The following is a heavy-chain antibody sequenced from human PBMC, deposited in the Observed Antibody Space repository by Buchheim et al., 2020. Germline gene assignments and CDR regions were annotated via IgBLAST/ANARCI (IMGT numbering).Heavy chain of an antibody. CDR3: ARHVEATFWFDP. CDR2: INPNSGGT. Sequence: QVQLVQSGAEMKKPGASVKVSCKASGYTFSGYYIHWVRQAPGQGLEWMGWINPNSGGTVYEQKFQGRVTMTRDTSISTAFMDLSRLTSDDTAVYYCARHVEATFWFDPWGQGTL. D-gene: IGHD2/OR15-2a*01. J-gene: IGHJ5*02. CDR1: GYTFSGYY. V-gene: IGHV1-2*02.